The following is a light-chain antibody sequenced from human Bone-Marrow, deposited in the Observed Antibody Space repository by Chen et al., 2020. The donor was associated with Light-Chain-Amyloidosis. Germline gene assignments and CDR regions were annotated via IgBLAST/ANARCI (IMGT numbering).Light chain of an antibody. V-gene: IGLV2-14*01. CDR1: SRYVGGDNH. CDR2: EVT. CDR3: SSYTSTNTLV. J-gene: IGLJ1*01. Sequence: QSALTQPVSVSGSPGQSITLSRTGTSRYVGGDNHDQWYQQHPDKSPKLMIYEVTNRPSWVPDRFSGSKSDTPASLTISGLQTEDEADYFCSSYTSTNTLVFGSGTRVTVL.